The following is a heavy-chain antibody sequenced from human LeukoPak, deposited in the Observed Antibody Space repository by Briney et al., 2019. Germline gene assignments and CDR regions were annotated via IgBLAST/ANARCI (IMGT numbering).Heavy chain of an antibody. J-gene: IGHJ6*03. CDR3: ARRGRRITIFGVATSPYYMDV. Sequence: SETLSLTCTVSGGSISSGGYYWSWIRQPPGKGLEWIGYIYHSGSTYYNPSLKSRVTISVDRSKNQFSLKLSSVTAADTAVYYCARRGRRITIFGVATSPYYMDVWGKGTTVTVSS. D-gene: IGHD3-3*01. CDR2: IYHSGST. V-gene: IGHV4-30-2*01. CDR1: GGSISSGGYY.